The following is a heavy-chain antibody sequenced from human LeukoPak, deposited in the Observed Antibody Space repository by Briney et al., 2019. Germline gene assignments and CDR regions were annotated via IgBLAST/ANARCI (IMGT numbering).Heavy chain of an antibody. V-gene: IGHV1-3*01. CDR1: GYTFSNYA. J-gene: IGHJ6*02. D-gene: IGHD6-19*01. CDR2: VNAGNGNT. Sequence: GASVKVSCKASGYTFSNYAMHWVRQAPGQGLEWMGWVNAGNGNTKYSQKFQGRVTITRDTSASTAYMELRSLRSEDTAVYYCARDQIAVAGTGVVGMDVWGQGTTVTVSS. CDR3: ARDQIAVAGTGVVGMDV.